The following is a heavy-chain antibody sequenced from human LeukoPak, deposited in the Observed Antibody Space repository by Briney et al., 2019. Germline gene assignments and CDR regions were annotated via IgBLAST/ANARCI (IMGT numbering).Heavy chain of an antibody. J-gene: IGHJ3*02. Sequence: SSVKVSCKASGGTFSSYAISWVRQAPGQGLEWMGRIVPIFGTANYAQKFQGRVTITTDESTSTAYMELSSLRSEDTAVYYCARPHPLAVAGRFDAFDIWGQGTMVTVSS. CDR2: IVPIFGTA. V-gene: IGHV1-69*05. CDR1: GGTFSSYA. CDR3: ARPHPLAVAGRFDAFDI. D-gene: IGHD6-19*01.